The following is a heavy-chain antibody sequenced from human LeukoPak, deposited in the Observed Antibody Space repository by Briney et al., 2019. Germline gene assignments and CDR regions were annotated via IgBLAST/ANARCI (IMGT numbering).Heavy chain of an antibody. CDR2: IYYSGST. CDR3: ARRAGSSWSSWDY. V-gene: IGHV4-59*08. CDR1: GVSISSYY. Sequence: SETLSLTCTVSGVSISSYYLSWIRQPPGKGLEWIGYIYYSGSTTYNPSLESRVTISVDTSKNQFSLKLSSVTAADTAVYYCARRAGSSWSSWDYWGQGTLVTVSS. J-gene: IGHJ4*02. D-gene: IGHD6-13*01.